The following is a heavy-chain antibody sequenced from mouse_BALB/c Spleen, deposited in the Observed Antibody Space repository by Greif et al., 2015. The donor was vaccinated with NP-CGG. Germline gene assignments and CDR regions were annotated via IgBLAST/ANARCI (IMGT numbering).Heavy chain of an antibody. CDR2: IRSKSNNYAT. Sequence: EVKLVESGGGLVQPKGSLKLSCAASGFTFNTNAMNWVRQAPGKGLEWVARIRSKSNNYATYYADSVKDRFTISRDDSQSMLYLQMNNLKTEDTAMYYCVRDGYYSSFAYWGQGTLVTVSA. CDR1: GFTFNTNA. J-gene: IGHJ3*01. CDR3: VRDGYYSSFAY. D-gene: IGHD2-3*01. V-gene: IGHV10S3*01.